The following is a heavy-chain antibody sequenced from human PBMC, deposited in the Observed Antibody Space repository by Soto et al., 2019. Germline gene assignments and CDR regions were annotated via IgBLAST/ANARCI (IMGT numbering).Heavy chain of an antibody. D-gene: IGHD4-4*01. J-gene: IGHJ4*02. CDR3: ARQSNQGNFDY. Sequence: QVQLVQSGAEVKKPGASVKVSCKASGYTFTSYAMHWVRQAPGQRLEWMGWINAGNGNTKYSQKFQGRVTITRDTSASTADMELSSLRSEDTAVYYCARQSNQGNFDYWGQGTLVTVSS. CDR1: GYTFTSYA. CDR2: INAGNGNT. V-gene: IGHV1-3*01.